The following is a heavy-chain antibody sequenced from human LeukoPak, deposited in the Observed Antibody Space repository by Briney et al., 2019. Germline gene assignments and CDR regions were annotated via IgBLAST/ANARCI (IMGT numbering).Heavy chain of an antibody. CDR1: GFTFSGYW. Sequence: GGSPRLSCAASGFTFSGYWMYWVRQAPGKGLVWVSRINSDGSSTNYADSVKGRFTISRDNAKNTLYLQMNSLRAEDTAVYYCARLYYDILTGYYSLDYWGQGTLVTVSS. D-gene: IGHD3-9*01. CDR2: INSDGSST. V-gene: IGHV3-74*01. J-gene: IGHJ4*02. CDR3: ARLYYDILTGYYSLDY.